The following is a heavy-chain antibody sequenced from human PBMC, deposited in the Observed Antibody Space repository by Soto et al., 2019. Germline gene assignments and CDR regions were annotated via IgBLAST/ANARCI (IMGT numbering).Heavy chain of an antibody. CDR1: GYTFTSYA. Sequence: QVQLVQSGAEVKKPGASVKVSCKASGYTFTSYAMNWARQAPGQRLEWMGWINAGNGNTKYSQKFQGRVTITRDTSASTAYMELSSLRSEDTAVYYCARSVGAALSDYWGQGTLVTVSS. V-gene: IGHV1-3*01. D-gene: IGHD1-26*01. J-gene: IGHJ4*02. CDR2: INAGNGNT. CDR3: ARSVGAALSDY.